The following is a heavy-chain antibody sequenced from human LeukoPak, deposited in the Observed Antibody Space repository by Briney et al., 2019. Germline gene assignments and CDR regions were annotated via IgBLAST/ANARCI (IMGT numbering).Heavy chain of an antibody. CDR2: INPNSGGT. V-gene: IGHV1-2*02. Sequence: GASVKVSCKASGYTFTGYYMHWVRQAPGQGLEWMGWINPNSGGTNYAQKFQGRVTMTRDTSISTAYMELSRLRSDDTAVYYCARLVSGGSYYYFDYWGQGTLVTVSS. CDR1: GYTFTGYY. CDR3: ARLVSGGSYYYFDY. J-gene: IGHJ4*02. D-gene: IGHD1-26*01.